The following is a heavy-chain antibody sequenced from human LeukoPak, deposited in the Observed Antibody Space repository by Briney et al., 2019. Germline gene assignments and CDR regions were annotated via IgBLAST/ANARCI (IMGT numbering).Heavy chain of an antibody. Sequence: TGGSLRLSCAASGFTFSSYSMSWVRQAPGKGLEWVSSISTSSSYIYYADSVKGRFTISRDNAKNTLFLQMDSLRAEDTAVYYCARDKSVGATLFDYWGQGTLVTVSS. J-gene: IGHJ4*02. V-gene: IGHV3-21*01. D-gene: IGHD1-26*01. CDR1: GFTFSSYS. CDR2: ISTSSSYI. CDR3: ARDKSVGATLFDY.